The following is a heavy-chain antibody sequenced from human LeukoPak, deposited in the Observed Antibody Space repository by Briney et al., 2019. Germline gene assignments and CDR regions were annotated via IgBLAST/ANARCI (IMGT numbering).Heavy chain of an antibody. CDR1: GGSTSSYS. CDR2: IYYSGST. V-gene: IGHV4-59*01. Sequence: SETLSLTCTVSGGSTSSYSWSWIRQSPGKGLEWIGFIYYSGSTNFNPSLRSRVTISTDTSKNQFSLKLGSVTAADTAVYYCARSYYYGSGSPYYFDYWGQGTLVTVSS. J-gene: IGHJ4*02. CDR3: ARSYYYGSGSPYYFDY. D-gene: IGHD3-10*01.